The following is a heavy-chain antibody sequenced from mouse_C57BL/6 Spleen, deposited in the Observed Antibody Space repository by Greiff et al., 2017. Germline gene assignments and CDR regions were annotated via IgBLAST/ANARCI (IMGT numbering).Heavy chain of an antibody. V-gene: IGHV1-66*01. Sequence: VQLQESGPELVKPGASVKISCKASGYSFTSYYIHWVKQRPGQGLEWIGWIYPGSGNTKYNEKFKGKATLTADTSSSTAYMQLSSLTSEDSAVYYCAREELGPWFAYWGQGTLVTVSA. J-gene: IGHJ3*01. CDR2: IYPGSGNT. CDR3: AREELGPWFAY. D-gene: IGHD4-1*01. CDR1: GYSFTSYY.